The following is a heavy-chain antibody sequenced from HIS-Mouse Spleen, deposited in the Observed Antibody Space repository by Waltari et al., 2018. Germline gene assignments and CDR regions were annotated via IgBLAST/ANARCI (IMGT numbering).Heavy chain of an antibody. CDR3: ARAAIGWTPRADP. CDR2: INPNSGGT. CDR1: GYTFTAYY. V-gene: IGHV1-2*02. J-gene: IGHJ5*02. D-gene: IGHD6-19*01. Sequence: QVQLVQSGAEVKKPGASVKVSCKASGYTFTAYYMHWVRQAPGQGLEWMGWINPNSGGTTYAQKFQGRVTMTRDTSISTAYMELSRLRSDDTAVYYCARAAIGWTPRADPWGQGTLVTVSS.